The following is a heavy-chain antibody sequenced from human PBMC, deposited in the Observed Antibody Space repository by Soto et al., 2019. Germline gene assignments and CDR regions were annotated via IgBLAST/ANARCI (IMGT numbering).Heavy chain of an antibody. D-gene: IGHD1-26*01. CDR1: GFTFNNYA. Sequence: LRLSCAASGFTFNNYAVSWVRQAPGKGLEWVSAISATGDNTYYADFVEGRFTISRDNSKNTLYLQMNGLRAEDTAMYYCAKEMSYGRPYDYWGQGTLVTVSS. CDR2: ISATGDNT. J-gene: IGHJ4*02. V-gene: IGHV3-23*01. CDR3: AKEMSYGRPYDY.